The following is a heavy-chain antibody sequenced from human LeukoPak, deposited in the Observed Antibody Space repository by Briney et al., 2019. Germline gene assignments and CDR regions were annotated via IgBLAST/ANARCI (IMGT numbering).Heavy chain of an antibody. D-gene: IGHD3-10*01. CDR2: INSDGGST. V-gene: IGHV3-74*01. Sequence: RGSLRLSCAASGFTFSSYWMHWVRQVPGKGLVWVSRINSDGGSTSYADSVKGGFTISRDNAKNTLYVQMNSLGAEDTAVYYCSTGSGHAFDIWGRGTMVTVSS. CDR3: STGSGHAFDI. CDR1: GFTFSSYW. J-gene: IGHJ3*02.